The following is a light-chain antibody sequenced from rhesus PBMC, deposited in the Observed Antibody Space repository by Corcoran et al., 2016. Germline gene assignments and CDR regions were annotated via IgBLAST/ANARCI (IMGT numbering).Light chain of an antibody. CDR3: QQHNSYPRT. V-gene: IGKV1-33*02. Sequence: DIQMTQSPSSLSASVGDRVTITCQASQGISSWLAWYQQKPGKAPKLLIYAASRLPSGVPSRFSGGGSGTDFPLTISSLRPEDFATYYCQQHNSYPRTFGQGTKVEIK. J-gene: IGKJ1*01. CDR1: QGISSW. CDR2: AAS.